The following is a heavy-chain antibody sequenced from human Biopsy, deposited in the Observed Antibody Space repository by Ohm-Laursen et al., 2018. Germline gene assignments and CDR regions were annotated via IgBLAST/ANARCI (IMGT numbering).Heavy chain of an antibody. D-gene: IGHD3-3*01. CDR1: GGSISSDY. Sequence: SETLSLTCIVSGGSISSDYWSWIRQSPGKGLEWIGYISNRGSTNYNPSLRGRVTISVDTSKNQFSLKLSSVTAADTAVFFCARLYRLDDYWNDDPPDAFDAWGQGTMVTVSS. CDR3: ARLYRLDDYWNDDPPDAFDA. J-gene: IGHJ3*01. CDR2: ISNRGST. V-gene: IGHV4-59*01.